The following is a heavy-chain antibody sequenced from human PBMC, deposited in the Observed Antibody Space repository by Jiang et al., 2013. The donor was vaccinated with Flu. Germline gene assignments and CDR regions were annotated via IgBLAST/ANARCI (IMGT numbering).Heavy chain of an antibody. D-gene: IGHD3-3*01. CDR2: INPYSGGT. CDR3: ARDGGWSGYSEVSDWFDP. V-gene: IGHV1-2*06. Sequence: GQGLEWMGRINPYSGGTNYAQKFQGRVTMTRDTSISTGYMELSRLRSDDTAVYYCARDGGWSGYSEVSDWFDPWGQGTLVTVSS. J-gene: IGHJ5*02.